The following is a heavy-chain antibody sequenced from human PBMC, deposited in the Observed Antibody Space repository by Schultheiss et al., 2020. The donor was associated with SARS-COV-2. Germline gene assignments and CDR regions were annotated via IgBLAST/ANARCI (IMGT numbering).Heavy chain of an antibody. V-gene: IGHV4-30-2*01. J-gene: IGHJ4*02. CDR3: ARVDSSGPDLFDY. CDR2: IYHSGST. D-gene: IGHD3-22*01. Sequence: SETLSLTCAVSSGSISSGGYSWSWIRQPPGKGLEWIGYIYHSGSTYYNPSLKSRVTISVDRSKNQFSLKLTSVTAADTAVYYCARVDSSGPDLFDYWGQGTQVTVSS. CDR1: SGSISSGGYS.